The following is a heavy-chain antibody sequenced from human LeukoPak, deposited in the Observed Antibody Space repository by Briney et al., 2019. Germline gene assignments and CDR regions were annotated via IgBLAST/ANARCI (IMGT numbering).Heavy chain of an antibody. CDR1: GGSISSSSYY. J-gene: IGHJ4*02. D-gene: IGHD6-19*01. V-gene: IGHV4-39*07. CDR3: ARDGSGWYREDFDY. CDR2: IYYSGST. Sequence: SETLSLTCTVSGGSISSSSYYWGWIRQPPGKGLEWIGSIYYSGSTYYNPSLKSRVTISVDTSKNQFSLKLSSVTAADTAVYYCARDGSGWYREDFDYWGQGTLVTVSS.